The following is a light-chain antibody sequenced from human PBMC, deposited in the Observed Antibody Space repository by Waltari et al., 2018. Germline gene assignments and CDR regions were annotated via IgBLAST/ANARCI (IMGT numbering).Light chain of an antibody. V-gene: IGLV1-40*01. CDR2: GTF. Sequence: QSVLAQPPSVSGAPGQRVAIPCTGSSSNIGASYAVNWYQQLPGTAPKLLIYGTFNRPSGVPDRFSGSKSGASASLAITGLQGGDEADYYCQSYDSSLRGWVFGGGTKLTVL. J-gene: IGLJ3*02. CDR1: SSNIGASYA. CDR3: QSYDSSLRGWV.